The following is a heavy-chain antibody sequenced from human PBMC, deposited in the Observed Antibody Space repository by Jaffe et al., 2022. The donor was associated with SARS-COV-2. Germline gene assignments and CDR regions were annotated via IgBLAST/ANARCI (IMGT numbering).Heavy chain of an antibody. V-gene: IGHV3-48*02. CDR2: ISSSSSTI. CDR3: ARATRGLGIVVVPNHYDFDY. CDR1: GFTFSSYS. Sequence: EVQLVESGGGLVQPGGSLRLSCAASGFTFSSYSMNWVRQAPGKGLEWVSYISSSSSTIYYADSVKGRFTISRDNAKNSLYLQMNSLRDEDTAVYYCARATRGLGIVVVPNHYDFDYWGQGTLVTVSS. J-gene: IGHJ4*02. D-gene: IGHD3-22*01.